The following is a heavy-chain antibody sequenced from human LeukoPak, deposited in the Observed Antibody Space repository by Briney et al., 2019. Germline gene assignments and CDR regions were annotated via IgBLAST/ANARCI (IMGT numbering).Heavy chain of an antibody. Sequence: SETLSLTCTVSGGSISSYYRSWIRQPPGKGLEWIGYIYYSGSTNYNPSLKSRVTISVDTSKNQFSLKLSSVTAADTAVYYCASAYYDFWSGYPNWFDPWGQGTLVTVSS. D-gene: IGHD3-3*01. CDR1: GGSISSYY. CDR2: IYYSGST. CDR3: ASAYYDFWSGYPNWFDP. J-gene: IGHJ5*02. V-gene: IGHV4-59*01.